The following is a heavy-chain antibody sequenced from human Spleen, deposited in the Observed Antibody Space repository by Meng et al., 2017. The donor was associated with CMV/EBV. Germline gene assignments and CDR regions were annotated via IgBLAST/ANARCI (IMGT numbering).Heavy chain of an antibody. D-gene: IGHD3-10*01. J-gene: IGHJ3*02. CDR3: ARATNLLITMVRGVRNYAFDI. CDR1: GFTFSSYW. CDR2: IKQDGSEK. V-gene: IGHV3-7*01. Sequence: GESLKISCAASGFTFSSYWMSWVRQAPGKGLEWVANIKQDGSEKYYVDSVKGRFTISRDNAKNSLYLQMNSLRAEDTAVYYCARATNLLITMVRGVRNYAFDIWGQGTMVTVSS.